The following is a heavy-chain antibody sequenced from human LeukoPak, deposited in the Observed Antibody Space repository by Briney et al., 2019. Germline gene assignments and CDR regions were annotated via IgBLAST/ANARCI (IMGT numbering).Heavy chain of an antibody. J-gene: IGHJ4*01. D-gene: IGHD3-16*01. CDR3: AKDLGGDY. CDR1: GFAFGDYS. Sequence: GGSLRLSCTASGFAFGDYSMSWFRQAPGKGLEWVGFIRTKANGGTTEYVASVEGRFTISRDDSKSIAYLQMNSLKTEDTAVYYCAKDLGGDYGGAGTLVTVSS. V-gene: IGHV3-49*03. CDR2: IRTKANGGTT.